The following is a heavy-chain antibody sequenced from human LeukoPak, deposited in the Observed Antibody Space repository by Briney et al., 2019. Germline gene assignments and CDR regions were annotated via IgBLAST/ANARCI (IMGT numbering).Heavy chain of an antibody. D-gene: IGHD3-3*01. J-gene: IGHJ5*02. CDR2: IHYRGTT. CDR3: ARDPDKFHQKSGFDP. Sequence: SETLSLTCIVSGGSISSTSYYWGWIRQSPGKGLEWIGSIHYRGTTYYNPSLKSRVTISVDTSKNQFSLKLSSVTAADTAVYYCARDPDKFHQKSGFDPWGQGTLVTVSS. V-gene: IGHV4-39*07. CDR1: GGSISSTSYY.